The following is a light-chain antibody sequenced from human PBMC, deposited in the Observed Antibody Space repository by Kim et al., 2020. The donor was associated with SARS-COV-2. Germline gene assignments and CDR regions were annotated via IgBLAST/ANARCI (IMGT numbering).Light chain of an antibody. CDR2: QDS. J-gene: IGLJ2*01. Sequence: VSPGRTASFTCSGDKLGDKFACWYQQKPGQSPVLVIYQDSKRPSGIPERFSGSNSGNTATLTISGTQAMDEADYYCQAWDSSTVVFGGGTQLTVL. CDR1: KLGDKF. CDR3: QAWDSSTVV. V-gene: IGLV3-1*01.